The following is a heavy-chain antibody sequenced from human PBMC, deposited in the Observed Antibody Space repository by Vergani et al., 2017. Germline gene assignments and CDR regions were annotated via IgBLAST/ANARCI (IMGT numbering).Heavy chain of an antibody. CDR1: GYSFTSYW. CDR3: AKVSTIFGVGCGDF. V-gene: IGHV5-10-1*01. D-gene: IGHD3-3*01. J-gene: IGHJ4*02. Sequence: EVQLVQSGAAVKTPGESLRISCKGSGYSFTSYWISWVRQLPGKGLEWMGRIDPSDSYTNYSPSFQGHVTISRDNSKNTLYLQMNSLRADDTAVYYCAKVSTIFGVGCGDFWGQGTLVTVSS. CDR2: IDPSDSYT.